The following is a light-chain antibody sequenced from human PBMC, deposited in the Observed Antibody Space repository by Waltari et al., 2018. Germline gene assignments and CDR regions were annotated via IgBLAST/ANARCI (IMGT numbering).Light chain of an antibody. V-gene: IGKV3-11*01. CDR3: QQRSNWPPLT. J-gene: IGKJ4*01. Sequence: EIVLTQSPVTLSLSPGERATLSCRASQSISPYLAWYQHKPGQAPRLLIYDASNTATGIPARFSGSGSVTDFTLAITSLEPEDFAFYYCQQRSNWPPLTFGGGTKVEIK. CDR2: DAS. CDR1: QSISPY.